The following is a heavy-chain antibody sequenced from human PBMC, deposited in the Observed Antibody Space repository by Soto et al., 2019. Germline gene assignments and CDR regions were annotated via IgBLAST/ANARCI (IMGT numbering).Heavy chain of an antibody. CDR3: ARHSIGGYFDY. Sequence: QLQLQESGPGLVKPSETLSLTCTVSGGSISSSSYYWGWIRQPPGKGLEWIGSIYYSGSTYYNPSLKSRVTISVDTSKNQFSLKLSSVNAADTAVYYCARHSIGGYFDYWGQGTLVTVSS. J-gene: IGHJ4*02. CDR1: GGSISSSSYY. V-gene: IGHV4-39*01. CDR2: IYYSGST. D-gene: IGHD1-26*01.